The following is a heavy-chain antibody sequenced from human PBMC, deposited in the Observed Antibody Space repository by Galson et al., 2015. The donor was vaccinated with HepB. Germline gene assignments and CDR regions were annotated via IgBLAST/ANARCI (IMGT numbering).Heavy chain of an antibody. J-gene: IGHJ4*02. CDR3: AKESPYCSCGNGRVYCFDY. CDR1: GFTFTSYA. CDR2: ISNSSTDT. V-gene: IGHV3-23*01. D-gene: IGHD2-15*01. Sequence: SLKLSCAASGFTFTSYAMSWVRQAPGKGLEWIAAISNSSTDTYYAHSVKGRFTVSRDNSKNTSYLQMNSLRAEDTAVYYCAKESPYCSCGNGRVYCFDYWGQGSLVTVSS.